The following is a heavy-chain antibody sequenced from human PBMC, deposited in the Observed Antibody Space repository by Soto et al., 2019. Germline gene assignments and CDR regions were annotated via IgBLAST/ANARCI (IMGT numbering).Heavy chain of an antibody. J-gene: IGHJ4*02. V-gene: IGHV3-23*01. CDR1: GFTFSSYA. D-gene: IGHD6-19*01. Sequence: GGSLRLSCAASGFTFSSYAMSWVRQAPGKGLEWVSAISGSGGSTYYADSVKGRFTISRDNSKNTLYLQMNSLRAEDTAVYYCAKDNFLQQWLVFHFDYWGQGTLVTVSS. CDR3: AKDNFLQQWLVFHFDY. CDR2: ISGSGGST.